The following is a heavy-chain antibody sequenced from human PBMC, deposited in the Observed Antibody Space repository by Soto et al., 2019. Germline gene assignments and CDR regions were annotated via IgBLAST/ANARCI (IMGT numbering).Heavy chain of an antibody. CDR1: GFTFGHYA. Sequence: QVQLEESGGDVVQPGRSLRLSCAASGFTFGHYAMHWVRQAPGKGLEWLAIISYDGDNEYYAGSVRGRFTISRDNSKNXXXLXXNNLRHEDTAVYYCAKDGGPVYCNSPGCSAKHFDYWGQGTLVTVSS. CDR3: AKDGGPVYCNSPGCSAKHFDY. D-gene: IGHD2-2*01. J-gene: IGHJ4*02. CDR2: ISYDGDNE. V-gene: IGHV3-30*18.